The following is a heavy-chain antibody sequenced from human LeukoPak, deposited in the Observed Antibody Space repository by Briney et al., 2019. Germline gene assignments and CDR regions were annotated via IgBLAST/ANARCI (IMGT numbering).Heavy chain of an antibody. D-gene: IGHD6-19*01. V-gene: IGHV3-30*03. CDR1: GFKFRSYG. CDR2: ISFDESNK. J-gene: IGHJ5*01. Sequence: GRSLRLSCAASGFKFRSYGMHCVRQAPGKGLEWVALISFDESNKYYLDSVKGRFTISRDNSKNTLYLQMNSLGPEDTAVYYCARDQQNGYSSGWSFDSWGQGTLVTVSS. CDR3: ARDQQNGYSSGWSFDS.